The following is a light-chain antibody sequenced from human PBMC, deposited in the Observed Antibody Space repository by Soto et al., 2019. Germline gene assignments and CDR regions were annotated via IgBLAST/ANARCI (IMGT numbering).Light chain of an antibody. V-gene: IGKV1-6*01. CDR3: LQHHSYPWT. J-gene: IGKJ1*01. CDR1: QAIRND. Sequence: AIQMTQSPSSLSASVGDRVTITCRASQAIRNDVSWYQQKPGKAPNLLIYAASTLHSGVPGRFSGSGYGTDFTLTISSLQPEDFATYYCLQHHSYPWTFGQGTKVDIK. CDR2: AAS.